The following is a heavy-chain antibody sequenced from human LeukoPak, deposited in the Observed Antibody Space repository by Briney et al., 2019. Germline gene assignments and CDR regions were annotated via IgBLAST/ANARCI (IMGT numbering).Heavy chain of an antibody. Sequence: PGGSLRLSCAASGFTFSSYAMHWVRQAPGKGLEWVAVISYDGSNKYYADSVKGRFTISRDNAKNSLYLQMNSLRAEDTALYYCAKDQRGLLWFGDLDYWGQGTLVTVSS. V-gene: IGHV3-30-3*01. CDR2: ISYDGSNK. CDR3: AKDQRGLLWFGDLDY. D-gene: IGHD3-10*01. J-gene: IGHJ4*02. CDR1: GFTFSSYA.